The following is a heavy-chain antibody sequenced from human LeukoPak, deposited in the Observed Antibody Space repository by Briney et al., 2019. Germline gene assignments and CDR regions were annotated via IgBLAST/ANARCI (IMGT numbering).Heavy chain of an antibody. Sequence: PSETLSLTCTVSSGSMKSYYWSWIRQPPGKGLEWIGNIYYSGTTNYNPSVRSRVTISVDTSKNQFSLKLSSVTDADTAAYYCARKYWDAFDIWGQGTRVTVSS. V-gene: IGHV4-59*08. J-gene: IGHJ3*02. CDR2: IYYSGTT. D-gene: IGHD2/OR15-2a*01. CDR1: SGSMKSYY. CDR3: ARKYWDAFDI.